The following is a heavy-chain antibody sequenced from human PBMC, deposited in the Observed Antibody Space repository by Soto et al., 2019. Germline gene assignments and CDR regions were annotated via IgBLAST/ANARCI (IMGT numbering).Heavy chain of an antibody. Sequence: QVQLHQWGAGLLKPSETLSLTCAVSGGSFSFYYWSWIRQPPGKELEWIGEINHSGSTNYNSSLKSRVTISVDTSKNQFSLKLSSVTAADTAVYYCATRFYDSSGHYLFYFDSWGQGTLVTVSS. J-gene: IGHJ4*02. CDR2: INHSGST. D-gene: IGHD3-22*01. CDR3: ATRFYDSSGHYLFYFDS. V-gene: IGHV4-34*01. CDR1: GGSFSFYY.